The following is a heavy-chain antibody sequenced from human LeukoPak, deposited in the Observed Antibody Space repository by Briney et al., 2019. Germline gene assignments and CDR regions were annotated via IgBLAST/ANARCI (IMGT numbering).Heavy chain of an antibody. CDR1: GFSFADAT. CDR3: AKDPYMDV. Sequence: QPGRSLRLSCAASGFSFADATMHWVRQVPGKGLEWVSGINWNRGTMGYADSVKGRFTVSRDNAKNSLYLQMNSLKTEDTALYYCAKDPYMDVWGKGTTVTVSS. J-gene: IGHJ6*03. CDR2: INWNRGTM. V-gene: IGHV3-9*01.